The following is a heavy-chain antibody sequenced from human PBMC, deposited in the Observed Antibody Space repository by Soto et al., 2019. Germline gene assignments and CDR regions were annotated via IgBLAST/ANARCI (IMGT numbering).Heavy chain of an antibody. CDR1: GGSISSGDYY. V-gene: IGHV4-30-4*01. CDR3: ASVGLDVEYSGSRYCMGG. D-gene: IGHD1-26*01. Sequence: SETLSLTCTVSGGSISSGDYYWSWIRQPPGKGLERIGYIYYSGSTYYNPSLKSRVTISVDTSKNQFSLKLSSVTAADTAVYYCASVGLDVEYSGSRYCMGGRGR. CDR2: IYYSGST. J-gene: IGHJ2*01.